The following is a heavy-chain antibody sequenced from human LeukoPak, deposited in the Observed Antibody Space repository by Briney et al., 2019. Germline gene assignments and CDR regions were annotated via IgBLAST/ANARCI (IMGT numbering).Heavy chain of an antibody. CDR3: ARDHLGDAFDI. Sequence: SETLSLTCTVSGGSISSYYWSWIRQPPGKGLEWIGYIYYSGSTNYNPSLKSRVTISVDTSKNQFSLKLSSVTAADTAVYYCARDHLGDAFDIWGQGTMVTVSS. V-gene: IGHV4-59*01. CDR1: GGSISSYY. CDR2: IYYSGST. D-gene: IGHD3-16*01. J-gene: IGHJ3*02.